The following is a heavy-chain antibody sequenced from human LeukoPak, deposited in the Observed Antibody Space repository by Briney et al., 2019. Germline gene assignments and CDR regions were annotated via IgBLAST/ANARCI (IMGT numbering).Heavy chain of an antibody. J-gene: IGHJ4*02. CDR1: GYTFTGYY. Sequence: WASVKVSCKASGYTFTGYYMHWVRQAPAQGLEWMGWINPNSGGTNSAQKFQGRVTMTRDTSISTAYMELSRLRSDDTAVYYCARGYCSGGDCYEFDYWGQGTLVTVSS. CDR2: INPNSGGT. V-gene: IGHV1-2*02. D-gene: IGHD2-15*01. CDR3: ARGYCSGGDCYEFDY.